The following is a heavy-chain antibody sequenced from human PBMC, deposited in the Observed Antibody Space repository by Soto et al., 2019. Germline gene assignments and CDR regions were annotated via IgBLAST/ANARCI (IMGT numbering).Heavy chain of an antibody. Sequence: QVQLVQSGAEVKKPGSSVKVSCKASGGTFSSYTISWVRQAPGQGLEWMGRIIPILGIANYAQKFQGRVTITADKSTSTAYMELSSLRSEDTAVYYCARDRVDYDILTGPAVTWFAPWGQGTLVTVSS. V-gene: IGHV1-69*08. CDR3: ARDRVDYDILTGPAVTWFAP. CDR1: GGTFSSYT. CDR2: IIPILGIA. J-gene: IGHJ5*02. D-gene: IGHD3-9*01.